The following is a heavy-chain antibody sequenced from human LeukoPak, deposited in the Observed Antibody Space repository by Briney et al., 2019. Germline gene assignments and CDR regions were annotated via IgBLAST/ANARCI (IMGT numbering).Heavy chain of an antibody. CDR3: ARVSGYDWESFYDY. D-gene: IGHD5-12*01. J-gene: IGHJ4*02. CDR2: IYYSGST. V-gene: IGHV4-39*07. CDR1: GGSISSSNFY. Sequence: SETLSLTCTVSGGSISSSNFYWGWIRQPPGKGLEWIGSIYYSGSTYYNTSLKSRVTISVDTSKNQFSLKLNSVTAADTAVYYCARVSGYDWESFYDYWGQGTLVTVSS.